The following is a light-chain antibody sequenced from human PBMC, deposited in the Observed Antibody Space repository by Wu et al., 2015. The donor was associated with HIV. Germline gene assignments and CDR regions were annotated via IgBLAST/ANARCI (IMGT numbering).Light chain of an antibody. Sequence: EIVLTQSPGTLSLSPGERATLSCRASQSISSNYLAWYQQKPGQAPRVLIYGASSRAAGIPDRFSGSGSGTDFTLTISRLEPEDFAVYYCQQYGSPYSFGQGTQAGDQT. CDR1: QSISSNY. CDR3: QQYGSPYS. V-gene: IGKV3-20*01. J-gene: IGKJ2*03. CDR2: GAS.